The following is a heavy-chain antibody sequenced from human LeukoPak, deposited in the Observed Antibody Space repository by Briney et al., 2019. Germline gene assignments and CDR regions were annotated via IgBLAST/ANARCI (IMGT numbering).Heavy chain of an antibody. CDR2: IWYDGSNK. D-gene: IGHD3-22*01. CDR3: AREASEYYYDSSGYENYYFDY. V-gene: IGHV3-33*01. J-gene: IGHJ4*02. CDR1: GFTFSSYG. Sequence: RPGGSLRLSCAASGFTFSSYGMHWVRQAPGKGLEWVAVIWYDGSNKYYADSVKGRFTISRDNSKNTLYLQMNSLRAEDTAVYYCAREASEYYYDSSGYENYYFDYWGQGTLVTVSS.